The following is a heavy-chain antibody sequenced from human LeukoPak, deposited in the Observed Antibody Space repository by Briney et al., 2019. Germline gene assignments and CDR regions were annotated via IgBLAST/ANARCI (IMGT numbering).Heavy chain of an antibody. D-gene: IGHD5-18*01. CDR3: ARDEERGYNYGYLDY. Sequence: GGSLRLSCAASGFTFSDYFMSWIRQAPGKGLEWVSYISSSGSTIYYADSVKGRFTISRDNAKNSLYLQMNSLRAEDTAVYYCARDEERGYNYGYLDYWGQGTLVTVSS. V-gene: IGHV3-11*01. J-gene: IGHJ4*02. CDR1: GFTFSDYF. CDR2: ISSSGSTI.